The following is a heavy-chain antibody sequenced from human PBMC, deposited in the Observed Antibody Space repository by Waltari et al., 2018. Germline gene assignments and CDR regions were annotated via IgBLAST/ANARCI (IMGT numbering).Heavy chain of an antibody. J-gene: IGHJ6*02. CDR3: ARDYCDRTSCHGMDV. CDR1: GFTFRFHC. V-gene: IGHV3-30*03. Sequence: GQVVGFGGGGGQPWGVPETPWCSPGFTFRFHCMHWVRQAPGKGLEWVAVISYNERNIYYVDSVKGRFTISRDNSKKMLYLQMNSLRAEDTAVYYCARDYCDRTSCHGMDVWGQGTTVAVSS. D-gene: IGHD2-2*01. CDR2: ISYNERNI.